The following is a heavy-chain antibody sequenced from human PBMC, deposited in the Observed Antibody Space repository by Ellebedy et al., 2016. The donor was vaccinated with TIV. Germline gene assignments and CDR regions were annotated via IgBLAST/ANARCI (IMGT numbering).Heavy chain of an antibody. CDR2: INPNSYAT. Sequence: AASVKVSCKTSGYTFTAYYIHWVRQDPGQGLEGTGWINPNSYATKYAKKFQGRVTMTRDTSIRTVYMALNRVKSDDTAIYYCVTTTVVNHTAFDMWGQGTMVTVSS. CDR1: GYTFTAYY. V-gene: IGHV1-2*02. J-gene: IGHJ3*02. D-gene: IGHD1-1*01. CDR3: VTTTVVNHTAFDM.